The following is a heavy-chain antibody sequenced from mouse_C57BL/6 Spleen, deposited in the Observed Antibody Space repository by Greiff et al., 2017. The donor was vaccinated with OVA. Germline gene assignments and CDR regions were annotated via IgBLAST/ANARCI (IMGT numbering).Heavy chain of an antibody. D-gene: IGHD1-1*01. CDR1: GYTFTSYW. J-gene: IGHJ2*01. CDR2: IHPSDSDT. Sequence: QVHVKQPGAELVKPGASVKVSCKASGYTFTSYWMHWVKQRPGQGLEWIGRIHPSDSDTNYNQKFKGKATLTVDKSSSTAYMQLSSLTSEDSAVYYCAIGIYYYGSSYVFDDWGQGTTLTVSS. CDR3: AIGIYYYGSSYVFDD. V-gene: IGHV1-74*01.